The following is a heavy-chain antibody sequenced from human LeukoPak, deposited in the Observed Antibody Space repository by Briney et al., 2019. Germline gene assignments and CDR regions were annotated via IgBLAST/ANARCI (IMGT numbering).Heavy chain of an antibody. V-gene: IGHV4-30-4*08. CDR3: ARGDYDGYYFDY. CDR2: IYYSGST. D-gene: IGHD4-17*01. Sequence: SETLSLTCTVSGGSISSGDYYWSWIRQPPGKGLEWIGYIYYSGSTYYNPSLKSRVTISVDTSKNQFSLKLSSVTAADTAVYYCARGDYDGYYFDYWGQGTLVTVSS. CDR1: GGSISSGDYY. J-gene: IGHJ4*02.